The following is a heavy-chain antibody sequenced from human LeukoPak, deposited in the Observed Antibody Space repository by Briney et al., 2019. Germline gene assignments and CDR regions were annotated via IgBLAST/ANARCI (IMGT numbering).Heavy chain of an antibody. CDR1: GFTFSSYA. D-gene: IGHD3-16*01. CDR2: IKQDGSEK. J-gene: IGHJ3*02. Sequence: GGSLRLSCAASGFTFSSYAMHWVRQAPGKGLEWVANIKQDGSEKYYVDSVKGRFTISRDNAKNSLYLQMNSLRAEDTAVYYCARDRRGGLFDIWGQGTMVTVSS. CDR3: ARDRRGGLFDI. V-gene: IGHV3-7*01.